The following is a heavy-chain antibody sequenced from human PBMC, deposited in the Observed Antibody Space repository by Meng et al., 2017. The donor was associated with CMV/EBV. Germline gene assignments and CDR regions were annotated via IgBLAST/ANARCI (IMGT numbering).Heavy chain of an antibody. Sequence: ASVKVSCKASGYTFTSYGISWVRQAPGRGLEWMGWISAYNGNTNYAQKLQGRVTMTTDTSTSTAYMELRSLRSDDTAVYYCARDESEWELPAGEPYYFDYWGQGTLVTVSS. V-gene: IGHV1-18*01. CDR2: ISAYNGNT. CDR1: GYTFTSYG. J-gene: IGHJ4*02. CDR3: ARDESEWELPAGEPYYFDY. D-gene: IGHD1-26*01.